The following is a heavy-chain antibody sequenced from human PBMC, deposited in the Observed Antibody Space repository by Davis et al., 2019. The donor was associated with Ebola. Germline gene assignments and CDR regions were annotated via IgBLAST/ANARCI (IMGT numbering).Heavy chain of an antibody. CDR1: GGSISSGGYY. D-gene: IGHD1-14*01. CDR3: ARDPRTLGYYYYGMDV. Sequence: SETLSLTCTVSGGSISSGGYYWSWIRQHPRKGLEWIGYIDYSGSTDYNPSLKSRVTISVDTSKNQFSLKLSSVTAADTAVYYCARDPRTLGYYYYGMDVWGKGTTVTVSS. V-gene: IGHV4-31*02. J-gene: IGHJ6*04. CDR2: IDYSGST.